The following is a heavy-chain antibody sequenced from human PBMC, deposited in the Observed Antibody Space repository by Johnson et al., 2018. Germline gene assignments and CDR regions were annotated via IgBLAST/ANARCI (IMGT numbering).Heavy chain of an antibody. V-gene: IGHV3-30*03. J-gene: IGHJ6*02. CDR1: GFTFSSYG. CDR2: ISYTGSNK. D-gene: IGHD3-3*01. Sequence: QVQLVESGGGLVQXGGSRRLSCAASGFTFSSYGMHWVRQAPGKGLEWVAGISYTGSNKYYEDSVKGRFTISSDNSKNSLYLQMNSLSDEDTAVYYCARDVYDFWSGSGYYYYHSMDVWCQGTTVTVSS. CDR3: ARDVYDFWSGSGYYYYHSMDV.